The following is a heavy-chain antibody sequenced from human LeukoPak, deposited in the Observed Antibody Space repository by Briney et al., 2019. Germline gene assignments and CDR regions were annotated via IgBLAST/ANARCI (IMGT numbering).Heavy chain of an antibody. Sequence: SETLSLTCAVYGGSFSGYYWSWHRQPPGKGLEWLGEINHSGSTNYNPSLKSRVTISVDTSKNQLSLKLSSVTAADTAVYYCARGRLQLWSGRGYFDYWGQGTLVTVSS. CDR1: GGSFSGYY. J-gene: IGHJ4*02. CDR2: INHSGST. V-gene: IGHV4-34*01. D-gene: IGHD5-18*01. CDR3: ARGRLQLWSGRGYFDY.